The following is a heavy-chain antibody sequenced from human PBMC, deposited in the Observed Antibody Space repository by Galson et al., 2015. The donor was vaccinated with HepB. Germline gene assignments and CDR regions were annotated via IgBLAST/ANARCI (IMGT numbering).Heavy chain of an antibody. CDR3: AKPGGSHGFYDSLHM. Sequence: SLRLSCAGSGFTFSSYGLHWVRQAPGKGLEWVALISYDGTDKNHVDSVKGRFAISRDDSLNTLYLQMNSLRPEDTAVYYCAKPGGSHGFYDSLHMWGQGTMVTVSS. CDR1: GFTFSSYG. D-gene: IGHD1-26*01. V-gene: IGHV3-30*18. CDR2: ISYDGTDK. J-gene: IGHJ3*02.